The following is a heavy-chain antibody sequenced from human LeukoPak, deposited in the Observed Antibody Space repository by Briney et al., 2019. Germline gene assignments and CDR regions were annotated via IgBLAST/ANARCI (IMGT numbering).Heavy chain of an antibody. CDR1: GGSISSYY. V-gene: IGHV4-59*08. CDR2: IYYSGST. Sequence: SETLSLTCTVSGGSISSYYWSWIRQPPGKGLEWIGYIYYSGSTNYNPSLKSRVTISVDTSKSQFSLKLSSVTAADTAVYYCARHGREVTYDPWGQGTLVTVSS. J-gene: IGHJ5*02. CDR3: ARHGREVTYDP. D-gene: IGHD2-21*02.